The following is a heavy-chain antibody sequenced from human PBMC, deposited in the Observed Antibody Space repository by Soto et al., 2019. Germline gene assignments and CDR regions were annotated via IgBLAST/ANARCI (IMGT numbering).Heavy chain of an antibody. J-gene: IGHJ6*02. Sequence: QVQLVQSGAEVLKPGSSVKLSCKTSGDTFDTFAISWVRQAPGQGLEWMGGIIPIFRTPDYTQKFQGRVTITADVSTTTAYMELSSLRSEDTAVYYCARDKGRGQLGGNYYYALEVWGQGTTVTFSS. V-gene: IGHV1-69*12. CDR3: ARDKGRGQLGGNYYYALEV. CDR1: GDTFDTFA. CDR2: IIPIFRTP. D-gene: IGHD1-1*01.